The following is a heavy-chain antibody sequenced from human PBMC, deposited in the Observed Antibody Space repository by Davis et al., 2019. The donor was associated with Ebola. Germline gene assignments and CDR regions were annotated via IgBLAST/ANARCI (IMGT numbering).Heavy chain of an antibody. J-gene: IGHJ4*02. CDR3: ATPFY. V-gene: IGHV3-7*01. CDR1: GFIFSTYW. CDR2: IKQDGSER. Sequence: PGGSLRLSCAASGFIFSTYWMSWVRQAPGKGLEWVANIKQDGSERYYVDSVKGRFTISRDNAKNSLYLQMNSLRAEDTAVYYCATPFYWGQGTLVTVSS.